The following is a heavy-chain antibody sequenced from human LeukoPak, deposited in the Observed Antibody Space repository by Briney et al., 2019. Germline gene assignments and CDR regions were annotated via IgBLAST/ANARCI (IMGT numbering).Heavy chain of an antibody. D-gene: IGHD4-23*01. V-gene: IGHV4-59*08. CDR1: GGSISSYY. CDR3: ARRATVVTRNAFDI. J-gene: IGHJ3*02. Sequence: NPSETLSLTCTVSGGSISSYYWSWIRQPPGKGLEWIGYIFYSGSTNYNPSLKSRVTLSVDTSKNQFSLKLSSVTAADTAVYYCARRATVVTRNAFDIWGQGTMVTVSS. CDR2: IFYSGST.